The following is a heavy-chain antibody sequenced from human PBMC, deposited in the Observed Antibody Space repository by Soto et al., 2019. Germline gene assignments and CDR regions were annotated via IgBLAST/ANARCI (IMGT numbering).Heavy chain of an antibody. CDR1: GYTFTSYG. J-gene: IGHJ2*01. CDR3: ARDSSSSWYPARYWYFDL. Sequence: QVQLVQSGAEVKKPGASVKVSCKASGYTFTSYGISWVRQAPGQGLEWMGWISAYNGNTNYAQKLQGRDTMTTDTSTSTAYMELRSLRSDDTAVYYCARDSSSSWYPARYWYFDLWGRGTLVTVSS. CDR2: ISAYNGNT. D-gene: IGHD6-13*01. V-gene: IGHV1-18*01.